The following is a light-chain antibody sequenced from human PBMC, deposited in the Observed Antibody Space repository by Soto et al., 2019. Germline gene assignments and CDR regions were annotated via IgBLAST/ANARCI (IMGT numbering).Light chain of an antibody. V-gene: IGKV3D-15*01. J-gene: IGKJ1*01. CDR3: QQYNNWPWT. CDR1: QSVSSSY. Sequence: EIVLTQSPGTLSLSPVERATLSGMASQSVSSSYLAWYQQKPGQAPRLLIYGASSRATGIAARFSGSGSGTEFTLTISSLQSEDFAVYYCQQYNNWPWTFGQGTKVDIK. CDR2: GAS.